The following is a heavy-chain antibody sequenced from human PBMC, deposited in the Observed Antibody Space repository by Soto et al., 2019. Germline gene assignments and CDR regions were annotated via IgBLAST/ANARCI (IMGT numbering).Heavy chain of an antibody. CDR1: GFTVSSNY. CDR2: IYSGGST. D-gene: IGHD6-19*01. J-gene: IGHJ4*02. CDR3: ARDSAAVAGTSFDY. Sequence: GGSLRLSCAASGFTVSSNYMSWVRQAPGKGLEWVSVIYSGGSTYYADSVKGRFTISRDNSKNTLYLQMNSLRAEDTAVYYCARDSAAVAGTSFDYWGQGTLVTVSS. V-gene: IGHV3-53*01.